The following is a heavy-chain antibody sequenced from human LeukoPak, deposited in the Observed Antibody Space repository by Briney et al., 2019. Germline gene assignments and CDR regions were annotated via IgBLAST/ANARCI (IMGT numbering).Heavy chain of an antibody. J-gene: IGHJ2*01. CDR2: ISWNSGSI. CDR3: AKDFPIFGVVIHYGYFDL. D-gene: IGHD3-3*01. V-gene: IGHV3-9*01. Sequence: GGSPRLSCAASGFTFDDYAMHWVRQAPGKGLEWVSGISWNSGSIGYADSVKGRFTISRDNAKNSLYLQMNSLRAEDTALYYCAKDFPIFGVVIHYGYFDLWGRGTLVTVSS. CDR1: GFTFDDYA.